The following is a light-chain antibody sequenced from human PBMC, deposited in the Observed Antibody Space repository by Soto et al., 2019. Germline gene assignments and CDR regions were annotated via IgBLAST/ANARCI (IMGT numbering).Light chain of an antibody. V-gene: IGLV2-8*01. J-gene: IGLJ1*01. CDR3: SSYTDRKHLV. CDR1: SSDIGGYNS. Sequence: QSVLTQSPSASGSPGQSVTISCTGTSSDIGGYNSVSWYQQHPSKAPKVKIYDVTKRPSGVPDRFSGSKSGNTASLTVSARQAEDEADYYCSSYTDRKHLVFGTGTKVTVL. CDR2: DVT.